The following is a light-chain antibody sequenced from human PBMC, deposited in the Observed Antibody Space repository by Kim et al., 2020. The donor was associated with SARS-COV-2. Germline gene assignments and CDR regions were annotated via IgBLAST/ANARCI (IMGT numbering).Light chain of an antibody. V-gene: IGKV3D-15*01. J-gene: IGKJ1*01. CDR1: QSVSSN. Sequence: EIVVTQSPVTLSVSPGERATLSCRASQSVSSNLAWYQQKPGQAPRLLISGASTRATGIPARFSGSGSGTEFTLTISSLQSEDFAVYYCQQYHNWPRTFGQGTKVDIK. CDR3: QQYHNWPRT. CDR2: GAS.